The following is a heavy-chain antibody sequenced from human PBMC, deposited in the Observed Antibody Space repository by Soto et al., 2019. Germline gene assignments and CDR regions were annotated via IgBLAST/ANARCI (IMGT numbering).Heavy chain of an antibody. D-gene: IGHD1-26*01. CDR2: INPDNGNT. Sequence: VQSGAEVRKPGASVNISCRSSGFSFSDNLINWVRQAPGQSLEWMGWINPDNGNTRSSQTFQGRGTISRQSSASIAYVEVRALTSEDTAVYYCARDILSVGPRASDAFDVWGEWTMVTVSA. CDR1: GFSFSDNL. V-gene: IGHV1-3*01. J-gene: IGHJ3*01. CDR3: ARDILSVGPRASDAFDV.